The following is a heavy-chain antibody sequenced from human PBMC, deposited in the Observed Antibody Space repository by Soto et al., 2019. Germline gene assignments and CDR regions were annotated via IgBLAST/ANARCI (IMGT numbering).Heavy chain of an antibody. CDR2: IYYSGNA. J-gene: IGHJ4*02. D-gene: IGHD6-13*01. V-gene: IGHV4-39*01. CDR1: AASFSKYY. CDR3: ARHKDTSSRYLLPDF. Sequence: SETLSLTCTVSAASFSKYYWSWIRQPPGKGLEWIGSIYYSGNAYYNPSLKSRVAVSVDTSKNQFSLKVTSVTATDTAVYYCARHKDTSSRYLLPDFWGQGTLVTVSS.